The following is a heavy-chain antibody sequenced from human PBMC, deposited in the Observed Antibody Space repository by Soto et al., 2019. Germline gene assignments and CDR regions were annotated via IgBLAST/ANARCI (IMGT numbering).Heavy chain of an antibody. D-gene: IGHD5-18*01. CDR2: IIPIFGTA. Sequence: GASVKVSCKXSGGTFSSYAISWVRQAPGQGLEWMGGIIPIFGTANYAQKFQGRVTITADESTSTAYMELSSLRSEDTAVYYCARERSWEYSYGYGHYYYGMDGWGQGTTVTVSS. J-gene: IGHJ6*02. CDR3: ARERSWEYSYGYGHYYYGMDG. CDR1: GGTFSSYA. V-gene: IGHV1-69*13.